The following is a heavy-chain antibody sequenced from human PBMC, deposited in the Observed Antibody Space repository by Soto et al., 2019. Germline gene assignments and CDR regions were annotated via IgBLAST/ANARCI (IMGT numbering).Heavy chain of an antibody. Sequence: PGGSLRLSCVASGFTSDDYAMYWVRQAPGKGLEWVSGISWTSGNIHYADAVRGRFTISRDNAKNSLHLQMTSLRVEDTALYYCAKDAVARSYDNWIDSWGQGTQVTVSS. V-gene: IGHV3-9*02. CDR1: GFTSDDYA. CDR3: AKDAVARSYDNWIDS. D-gene: IGHD6-19*01. CDR2: ISWTSGNI. J-gene: IGHJ5*01.